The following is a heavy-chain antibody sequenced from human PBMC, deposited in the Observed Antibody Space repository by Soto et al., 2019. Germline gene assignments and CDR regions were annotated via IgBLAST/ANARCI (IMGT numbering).Heavy chain of an antibody. CDR3: ARTAAAGKYYYGMDV. CDR1: GYSFIVYW. D-gene: IGHD6-13*01. Sequence: GESLKISCKGSGYSFIVYWICWVRQVPGKGLEWMGVIYPGDSDTRYSPSFQGHVTISADKSISTAYLQWSSLKAPDTAMYYCARTAAAGKYYYGMDVWGQGTTVTVSS. CDR2: IYPGDSDT. J-gene: IGHJ6*02. V-gene: IGHV5-51*01.